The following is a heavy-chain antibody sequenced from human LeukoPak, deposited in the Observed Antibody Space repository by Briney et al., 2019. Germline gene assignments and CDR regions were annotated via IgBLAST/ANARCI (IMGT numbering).Heavy chain of an antibody. J-gene: IGHJ4*02. Sequence: GGSLRLSCAGSGFIFSSYNMNWVRQAPGKGLEWVSSIRTAGKHIYYADSVRDRFAISRDDDKNSLYLQMNNLGVDDTAVYYCATYSGTYRDHWGQGTLVTVSS. CDR2: IRTAGKHI. V-gene: IGHV3-21*06. CDR3: ATYSGTYRDH. CDR1: GFIFSSYN. D-gene: IGHD1-26*01.